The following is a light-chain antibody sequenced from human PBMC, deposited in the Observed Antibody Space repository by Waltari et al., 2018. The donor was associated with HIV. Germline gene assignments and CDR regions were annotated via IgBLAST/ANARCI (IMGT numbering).Light chain of an antibody. V-gene: IGKV2-28*01. J-gene: IGKJ4*01. CDR2: LGS. Sequence: DIVMTQSPLPLPVIPGEPASISCSSSQSLLHSNGYNYLDWYLQKPGQSPQLLIYLGSNRASGVPDRFSGSGSGTDFTLKISRVEAEDVGVYYCMQALQTPLTFGGGTRVEIK. CDR1: QSLLHSNGYNY. CDR3: MQALQTPLT.